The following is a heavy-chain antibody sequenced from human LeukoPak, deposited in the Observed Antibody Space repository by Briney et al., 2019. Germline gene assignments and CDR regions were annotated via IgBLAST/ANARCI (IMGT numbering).Heavy chain of an antibody. D-gene: IGHD3-3*01. CDR3: ARAGVELRRALFDY. V-gene: IGHV4-61*02. J-gene: IGHJ4*02. Sequence: SETLSLTCTVSGDSITSDAYYCSWIRQPAGTGLEWIGRIYTSGSTNYNPSLKSRVTISVATSKNQFSLKLSSVTAADTAVYYCARAGVELRRALFDYWGQGTLVTVSS. CDR1: GDSITSDAYY. CDR2: IYTSGST.